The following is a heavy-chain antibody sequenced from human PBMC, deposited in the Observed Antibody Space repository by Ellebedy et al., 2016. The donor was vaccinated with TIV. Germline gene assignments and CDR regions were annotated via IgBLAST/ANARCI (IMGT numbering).Heavy chain of an antibody. D-gene: IGHD4-17*01. V-gene: IGHV3-33*01. CDR2: IWHDENNK. J-gene: IGHJ4*02. Sequence: PGGSLRLSCAASGFTFSSYGMHWVRQAPGKGLQWVALIWHDENNKYYADSVKGRFTISRDNSKHTVYLQMNSLRAEDTAVYYCARDTVTTIDYWGQGTLVTVSS. CDR1: GFTFSSYG. CDR3: ARDTVTTIDY.